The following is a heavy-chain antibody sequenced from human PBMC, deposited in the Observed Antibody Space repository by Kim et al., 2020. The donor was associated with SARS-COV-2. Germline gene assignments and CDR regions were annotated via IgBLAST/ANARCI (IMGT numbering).Heavy chain of an antibody. CDR2: IYTSGST. V-gene: IGHV4-4*07. Sequence: SETLSLTCTVSGGSIGNYYWNWLRQPAGKGLEWIGRIYTSGSTKYNPSLESPVTMSVDTSKNQFSLMLSSVTAADTAVYYCARGVGTNWNDYFDHWGQGT. CDR1: GGSIGNYY. J-gene: IGHJ4*02. CDR3: ARGVGTNWNDYFDH. D-gene: IGHD1-1*01.